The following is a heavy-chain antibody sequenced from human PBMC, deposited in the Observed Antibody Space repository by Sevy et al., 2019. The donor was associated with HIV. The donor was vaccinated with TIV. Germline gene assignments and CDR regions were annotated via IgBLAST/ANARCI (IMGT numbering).Heavy chain of an antibody. J-gene: IGHJ5*02. CDR2: IYYSGST. CDR3: ARAYYDFWSGYYNWFDP. Sequence: SETLSLTCAVSGYSIRSDDYWVWIRQPPGKGLEWIGYIYYSGSTNYNPPLKSRATISVDTSKNQFSLKLSSVTAADTAVYYCARAYYDFWSGYYNWFDPWGQGTLVTVSS. D-gene: IGHD3-3*01. V-gene: IGHV4-61*08. CDR1: GYSIRSDDY.